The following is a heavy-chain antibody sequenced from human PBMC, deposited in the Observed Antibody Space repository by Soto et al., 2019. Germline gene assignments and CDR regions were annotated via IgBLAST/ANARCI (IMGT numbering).Heavy chain of an antibody. Sequence: VQLVQSGAEVKKPGSSVKVSCKSSGGTFSGYPITWVRQAPGPGLEWMGGIIRVFGTANYAQKFQNRVTITADESTNTAYLELSSLRSEDTAVYYCVLLSLWGQGTLVTVSS. CDR2: IIRVFGTA. V-gene: IGHV1-69*12. J-gene: IGHJ4*02. CDR3: VLLSL. CDR1: GGTFSGYP.